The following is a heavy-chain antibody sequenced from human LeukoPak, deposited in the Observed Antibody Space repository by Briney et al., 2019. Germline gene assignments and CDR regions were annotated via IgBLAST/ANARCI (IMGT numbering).Heavy chain of an antibody. V-gene: IGHV3-7*01. D-gene: IGHD6-19*01. CDR3: ARDSGVGGP. CDR2: IKQDGSEK. CDR1: GFIFSSYW. Sequence: QPGGSLRLSCAASGFIFSSYWMSWVRQAPGKGLEWVANIKQDGSEKYYVDSVKGRFILFRDDAKNSVYLQMNSLRVEDTAVYYCARDSGVGGPWGQGIPVTVSS. J-gene: IGHJ5*02.